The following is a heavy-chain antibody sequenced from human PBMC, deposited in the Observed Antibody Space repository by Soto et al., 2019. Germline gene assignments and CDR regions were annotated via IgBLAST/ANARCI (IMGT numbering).Heavy chain of an antibody. CDR2: NGEDGTNT. Sequence: GGSLRLSCAASGFTFSSYGMHWVRQAPGKGLEWVAVNGEDGTNTYYADSVKGRFTISRDNSRNTLYLEMYSLRAEDTAVYYCARYIPGVRYYGMDVWGQGTTVTVSS. V-gene: IGHV3-33*01. J-gene: IGHJ6*02. CDR1: GFTFSSYG. D-gene: IGHD2-2*01. CDR3: ARYIPGVRYYGMDV.